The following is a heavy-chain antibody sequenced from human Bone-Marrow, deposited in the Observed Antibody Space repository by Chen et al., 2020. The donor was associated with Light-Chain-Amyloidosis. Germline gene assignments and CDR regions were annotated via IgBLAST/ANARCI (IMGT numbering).Heavy chain of an antibody. CDR3: ARRRDGYNFDY. CDR2: IYPDDSDA. Sequence: EVQLEQSGPEVKKPGESLKISCKGSGYTFPNYWIGWVRQMPGTGLGWMGVIYPDDSDARYSPSFEGQVTISADKSITTAYLQWRSLKASDTAMYYCARRRDGYNFDYWGQGTLVTVSS. V-gene: IGHV5-51*01. CDR1: GYTFPNYW. D-gene: IGHD5-12*01. J-gene: IGHJ4*02.